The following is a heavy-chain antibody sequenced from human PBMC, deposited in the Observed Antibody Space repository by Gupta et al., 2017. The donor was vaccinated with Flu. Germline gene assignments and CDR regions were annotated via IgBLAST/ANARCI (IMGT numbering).Heavy chain of an antibody. V-gene: IGHV5-51*01. D-gene: IGHD3-22*01. CDR1: GYSFTSYW. Sequence: EVQLVQSGAEVKKPGESLKISCKGSGYSFTSYWIGWVRQMPGNSLGWMGIIYPGDSDTRYSPSFQGQVSISADKSISTAYLQWSSLKASDTAMYYCARQSYYDSSGYYLYYYYYGMDVWGQGTTVTVSS. CDR3: ARQSYYDSSGYYLYYYYYGMDV. CDR2: IYPGDSDT. J-gene: IGHJ6*02.